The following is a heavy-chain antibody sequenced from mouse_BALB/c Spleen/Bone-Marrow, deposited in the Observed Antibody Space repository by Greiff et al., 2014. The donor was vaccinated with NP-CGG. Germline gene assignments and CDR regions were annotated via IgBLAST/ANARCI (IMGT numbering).Heavy chain of an antibody. J-gene: IGHJ1*01. V-gene: IGHV5-6*02. CDR3: ARRGYDNSYWYFGV. CDR1: GFTLSSYG. Sequence: DVMLVESGGDLVKPGGSLKLSCAASGFTLSSYGMSWVRQTPDKRLEWVATISTGGSQTYYTDSVKGRFTISRDNAKNTLYLQMSSLKSEDSAIYYCARRGYDNSYWYFGVWGAGTTVTVSS. D-gene: IGHD2-10*02. CDR2: ISTGGSQT.